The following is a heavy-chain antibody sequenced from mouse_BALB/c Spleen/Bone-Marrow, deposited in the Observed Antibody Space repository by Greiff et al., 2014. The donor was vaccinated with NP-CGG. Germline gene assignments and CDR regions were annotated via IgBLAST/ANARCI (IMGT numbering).Heavy chain of an antibody. Sequence: QVQLQQPGAELARPGTSVKLSCKTSGYTFTNYWMQWIKQRPGQGLEWIGTIYPGDGDTRYTQKFKGKATLTADKSSSTAYMQLSSLASEDSAVYYCARSNYPYAMDYWGQGTSVTVSS. CDR1: GYTFTNYW. CDR2: IYPGDGDT. V-gene: IGHV1-87*01. D-gene: IGHD2-5*01. CDR3: ARSNYPYAMDY. J-gene: IGHJ4*01.